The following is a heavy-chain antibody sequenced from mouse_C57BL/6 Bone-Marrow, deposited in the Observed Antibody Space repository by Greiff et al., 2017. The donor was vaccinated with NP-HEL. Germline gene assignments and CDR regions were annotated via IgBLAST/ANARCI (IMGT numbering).Heavy chain of an antibody. CDR3: AIDEDYGNFDY. CDR2: INPYNGGT. Sequence: EVQLQQSGPVLVKPGASVKMSCTASGYTFTDYYMNWVKQSHGKSLEWIGVINPYNGGTSYTQKLKGKATLTVDKSSSTAYMELNSLKSEDSSGYYCAIDEDYGNFDYWGQGTTLTVSS. D-gene: IGHD2-1*01. CDR1: GYTFTDYY. V-gene: IGHV1-19*01. J-gene: IGHJ2*01.